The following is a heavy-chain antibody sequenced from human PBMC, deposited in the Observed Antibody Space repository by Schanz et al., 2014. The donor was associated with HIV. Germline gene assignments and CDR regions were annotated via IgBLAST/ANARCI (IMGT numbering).Heavy chain of an antibody. CDR3: AIRTPMVIFGALDI. V-gene: IGHV3-30*03. Sequence: QVQLVESGGGVVQPGRSLRLSCVASGFNFNSYGMHWVRQAPGKGLEWVAVTSYDGTKKHYADSVKGRFTISRDTSKNTLYLQMNSLRTEDTAVYYCAIRTPMVIFGALDIWGRGTVVTVSS. CDR1: GFNFNSYG. CDR2: TSYDGTKK. D-gene: IGHD5-18*01. J-gene: IGHJ3*02.